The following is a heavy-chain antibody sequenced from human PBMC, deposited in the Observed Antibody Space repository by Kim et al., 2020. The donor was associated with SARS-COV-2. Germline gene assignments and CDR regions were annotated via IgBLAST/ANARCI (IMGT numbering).Heavy chain of an antibody. CDR2: T. CDR3: AREERGYSYGH. Sequence: TNSNPSLKSRVTISVDTSKNQFSLKLSSVTAADTAVYYCAREERGYSYGHWGQGTLVTVSS. J-gene: IGHJ4*02. D-gene: IGHD5-18*01. V-gene: IGHV4-34*01.